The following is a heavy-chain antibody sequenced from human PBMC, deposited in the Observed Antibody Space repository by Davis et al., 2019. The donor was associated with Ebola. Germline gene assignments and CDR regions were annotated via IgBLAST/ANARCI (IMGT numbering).Heavy chain of an antibody. CDR3: ASLEMATITSYYGMDV. CDR1: GYTLTELS. CDR2: FDPEDGET. V-gene: IGHV1-24*01. D-gene: IGHD5-24*01. Sequence: AASVMVSCKVSGYTLTELSMHWVRQAPGKGLEWMGGFDPEDGETIYAQKFQGRVTMTEDTSTDTAYMELSSLRSEDTAVYYCASLEMATITSYYGMDVWGQGTTVTVSS. J-gene: IGHJ6*02.